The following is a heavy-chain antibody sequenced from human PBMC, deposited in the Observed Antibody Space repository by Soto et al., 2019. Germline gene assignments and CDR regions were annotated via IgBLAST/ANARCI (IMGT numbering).Heavy chain of an antibody. J-gene: IGHJ5*02. CDR1: GGTFSSYA. D-gene: IGHD3-10*01. Sequence: SVKVSCKASGGTFSSYAISWLRQAPGQGLEWMGGIIPIFGTANYAQKFQGRVTITADESTSTAYMELSSLRSEDTAVYYCARVWLQRNWFDPWGQGTLVTVSS. CDR2: IIPIFGTA. CDR3: ARVWLQRNWFDP. V-gene: IGHV1-69*13.